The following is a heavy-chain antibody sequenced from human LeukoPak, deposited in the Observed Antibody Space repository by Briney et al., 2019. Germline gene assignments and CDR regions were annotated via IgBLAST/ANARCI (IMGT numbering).Heavy chain of an antibody. J-gene: IGHJ4*02. CDR2: INHSGST. D-gene: IGHD2-2*01. CDR3: ARVDKDIVVVPAATYYFDY. Sequence: SETLSLTCAVYGGSSSGYYWSWIRQPPGKGQEWIGEINHSGSTNYNPSLKSRVTISVDTPKNQFSLKLSSVTAADTAVYYCARVDKDIVVVPAATYYFDYWGQGTLVTVSS. V-gene: IGHV4-34*01. CDR1: GGSSSGYY.